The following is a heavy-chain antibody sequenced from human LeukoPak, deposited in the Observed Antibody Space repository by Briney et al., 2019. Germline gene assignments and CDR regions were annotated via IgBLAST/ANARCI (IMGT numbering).Heavy chain of an antibody. J-gene: IGHJ4*02. CDR1: GGSFSGYY. CDR2: INHSGST. D-gene: IGHD3-22*01. V-gene: IGHV4-34*01. CDR3: ARCTSYYYDWDY. Sequence: PSETLSLTCAVYGGSFSGYYWSWIRQPPGKGLEWIGEINHSGSTNYNPSLKSRVTISVDTSKNQFSLKLSSVTAADTAVYYCARCTSYYYDWDYWGRGTLVTVSS.